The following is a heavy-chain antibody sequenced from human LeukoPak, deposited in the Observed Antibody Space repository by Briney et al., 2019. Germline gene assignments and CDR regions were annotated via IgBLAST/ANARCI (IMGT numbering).Heavy chain of an antibody. J-gene: IGHJ4*02. Sequence: PGGSLRPSCVASGFPFSSYWMTWVRQAPGKGLEWVANIKQDGSEKNYVDSVKGRFIISRDNAKNSLYLQMNTLRADDTAVYYCARDGFGTGSNWGQGTLVTVSS. D-gene: IGHD3-16*01. CDR1: GFPFSSYW. CDR2: IKQDGSEK. CDR3: ARDGFGTGSN. V-gene: IGHV3-7*03.